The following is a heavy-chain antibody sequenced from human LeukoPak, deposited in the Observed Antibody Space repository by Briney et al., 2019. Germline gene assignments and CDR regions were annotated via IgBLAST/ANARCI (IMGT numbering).Heavy chain of an antibody. J-gene: IGHJ4*02. CDR1: GVSISSSNSY. D-gene: IGHD1-1*01. CDR2: IYYSGNT. Sequence: SETLSLTCAVSGVSISSSNSYWGWIRQPPGKGLEWIGSIYYSGNTYYNASLKSRVTISVDTSKNQFSLKVTSVTAADTAVYYCARGVGLTQGGTFDYWGQGTLVTVSS. CDR3: ARGVGLTQGGTFDY. V-gene: IGHV4-39*01.